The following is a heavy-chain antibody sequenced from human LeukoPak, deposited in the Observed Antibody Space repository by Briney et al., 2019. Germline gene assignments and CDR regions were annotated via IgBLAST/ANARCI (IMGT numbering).Heavy chain of an antibody. J-gene: IGHJ4*02. V-gene: IGHV4-34*10. CDR2: INHSGST. CDR1: GGSFSDYS. D-gene: IGHD3-10*01. CDR3: ARATYYYGSGSYCYYFDY. Sequence: SETLSLTCAVYGGSFSDYSWSWIRQPPGKGLERIREINHSGSTNYNPSLKSRVTMSVDTSKNQFSLKLSSVTAADTAVYYCARATYYYGSGSYCYYFDYWGQGTLVTVSS.